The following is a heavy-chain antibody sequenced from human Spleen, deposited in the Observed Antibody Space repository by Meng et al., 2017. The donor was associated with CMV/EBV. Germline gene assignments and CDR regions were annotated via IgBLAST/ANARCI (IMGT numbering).Heavy chain of an antibody. Sequence: QVQLVESGGGVVQPGGSLILSCAASGFTFSSYAMHWVRQAPGKGLEWVAVISYDGSNKYYADSVKGRFTISRDNSKNTLYLQMNSLRAEDTAVYYCARELISAGNDYWGQGTLLTVSS. D-gene: IGHD6-13*01. CDR1: GFTFSSYA. CDR2: ISYDGSNK. V-gene: IGHV3-30-3*01. J-gene: IGHJ4*02. CDR3: ARELISAGNDY.